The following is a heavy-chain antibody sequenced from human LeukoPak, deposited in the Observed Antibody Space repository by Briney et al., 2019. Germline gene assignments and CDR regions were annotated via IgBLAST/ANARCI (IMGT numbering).Heavy chain of an antibody. CDR2: ISGSGADT. D-gene: IGHD3-9*01. CDR1: GFTLSRYA. CDR3: AKADLLRHFESDY. Sequence: GGSLRLSCAASGFTLSRYAVSWVRQAPGKGLEWVSAISGSGADTYYADSVKGRFTVSRDDSKNTLYLQMNSLRAEDTAVYYCAKADLLRHFESDYWGQGTLVAVSS. V-gene: IGHV3-23*01. J-gene: IGHJ4*02.